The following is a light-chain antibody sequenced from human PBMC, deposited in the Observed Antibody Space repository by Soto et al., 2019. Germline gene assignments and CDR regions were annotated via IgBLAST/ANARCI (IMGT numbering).Light chain of an antibody. CDR2: AAS. J-gene: IGKJ5*01. CDR1: QSVRSN. CDR3: QQYNEWPPFT. Sequence: EIVLTQSPGTLSLSPGDRAALSCRASQSVRSNLAWYQQKPGQAPRLVIYAASTRATSIPDRFSGSVSGTEFTLTISSLQSEDFAVYYCQQYNEWPPFTFGQGTRLEIK. V-gene: IGKV3-15*01.